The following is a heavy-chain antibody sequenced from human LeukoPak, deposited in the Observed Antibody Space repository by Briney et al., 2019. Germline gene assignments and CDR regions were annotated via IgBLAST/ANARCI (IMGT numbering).Heavy chain of an antibody. CDR1: GFTFSSYS. CDR2: ISSGSSYI. D-gene: IGHD3-22*01. V-gene: IGHV3-21*01. Sequence: GGSLRLSCAASGFTFSSYSMNWVRQAPGKGLEWVSSISSGSSYIYYADSVKGRFTISSDNAKNSLYLQMNSLRAEDTAVYYCARDWGYYDSSGYYYPYYFDYWGQGTLVTVSS. J-gene: IGHJ4*02. CDR3: ARDWGYYDSSGYYYPYYFDY.